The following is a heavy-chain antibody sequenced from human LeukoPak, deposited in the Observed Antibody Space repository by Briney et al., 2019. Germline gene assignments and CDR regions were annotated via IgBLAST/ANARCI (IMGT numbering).Heavy chain of an antibody. CDR2: INHSGST. CDR1: GGSFSGYY. CDR3: ARGITTQDY. J-gene: IGHJ4*02. D-gene: IGHD3-22*01. Sequence: SETLSLTCAVYGGSFSGYYWSWIRQLPGKGLEWIGEINHSGSTNYNPSLKSRVTISVDTSKNQFSLKLSSVTAADTAVYYCARGITTQDYWGQGTLVTVSS. V-gene: IGHV4-34*01.